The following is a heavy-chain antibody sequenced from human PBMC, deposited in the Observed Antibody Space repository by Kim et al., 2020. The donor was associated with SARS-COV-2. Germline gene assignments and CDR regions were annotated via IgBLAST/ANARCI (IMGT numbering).Heavy chain of an antibody. CDR3: ARTSPGREDIVVVVFDY. V-gene: IGHV4-39*01. CDR1: GGSISSSSYY. D-gene: IGHD2-15*01. J-gene: IGHJ4*02. CDR2: IYYSGST. Sequence: SETLSLTCTVSGGSISSSSYYWGWIRQPPGKGLEWIGSIYYSGSTYYNPSLKSRVTISVDTSKNQFSLKLSSVTAADTAVYYCARTSPGREDIVVVVFDYWGQGTLVTVSS.